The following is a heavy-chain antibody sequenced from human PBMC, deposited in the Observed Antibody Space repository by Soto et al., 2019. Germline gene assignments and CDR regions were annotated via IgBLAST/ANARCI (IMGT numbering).Heavy chain of an antibody. CDR2: INHSGST. J-gene: IGHJ4*02. Sequence: QVQLQQWGAGLLKPSETLSLTCAVYGGSFSGYYWSWIRQPPGKGLEWIGEINHSGSTNYNPSLKIRVTISVDTSKTQFSLKLSSVTAADTAVYYCARGCRDDSSGGGTIDYWGQGTLVTVSS. V-gene: IGHV4-34*01. CDR1: GGSFSGYY. CDR3: ARGCRDDSSGGGTIDY. D-gene: IGHD3-22*01.